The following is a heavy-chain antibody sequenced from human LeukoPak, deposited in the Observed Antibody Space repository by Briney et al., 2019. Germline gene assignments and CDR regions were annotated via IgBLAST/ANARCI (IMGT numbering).Heavy chain of an antibody. J-gene: IGHJ4*02. D-gene: IGHD5-18*01. CDR1: GGSISSSNYY. CDR3: ARNSVDTATVLLYYFDY. CDR2: IYYSGST. Sequence: PSETLSLTCTVSGGSISSSNYYWGWIRQPPGKGLEWIGSIYYSGSTYYNPSLKSRVTISVDTSKNQFSLKLSSVTAADTAVYYCARNSVDTATVLLYYFDYWGQGTLVTVSS. V-gene: IGHV4-39*01.